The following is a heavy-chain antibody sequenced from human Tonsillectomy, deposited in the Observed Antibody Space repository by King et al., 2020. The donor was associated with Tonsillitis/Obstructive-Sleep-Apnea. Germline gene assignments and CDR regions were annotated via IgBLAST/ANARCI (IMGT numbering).Heavy chain of an antibody. Sequence: QLVQSGAEVKKPGASVKVSCKASGYTFTGYYMHWMRQAPGQGLEWMGRINPNSGGTNYAQKFQGRVTMTRDTSISTAYMELSRLRFDDTAVYYCARAPYCSSISCYPNWFDPGGQGTLVTVSS. CDR2: INPNSGGT. CDR3: ARAPYCSSISCYPNWFDP. V-gene: IGHV1-2*06. J-gene: IGHJ5*02. D-gene: IGHD2-2*01. CDR1: GYTFTGYY.